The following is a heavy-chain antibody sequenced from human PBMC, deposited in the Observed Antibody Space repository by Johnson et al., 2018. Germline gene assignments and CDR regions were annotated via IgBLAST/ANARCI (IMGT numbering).Heavy chain of an antibody. Sequence: VQLQESGGGLVQPGGSLRLSCAASGFTVNNIYMSWIRQAPGKGLEWVSLIYSGGNTNYAESVRGRFTISRDTSKNTLYLQLNSLRNDDTAVYYFARDLRRSTPGSFDIWGQGTMVTVSS. D-gene: IGHD3-10*01. V-gene: IGHV3-66*02. CDR2: IYSGGNT. CDR1: GFTVNNIY. J-gene: IGHJ3*02. CDR3: ARDLRRSTPGSFDI.